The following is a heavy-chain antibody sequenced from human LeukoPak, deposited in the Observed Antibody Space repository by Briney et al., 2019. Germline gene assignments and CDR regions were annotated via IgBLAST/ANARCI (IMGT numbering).Heavy chain of an antibody. CDR2: ISYDGSNK. CDR1: GFTFSSYA. J-gene: IGHJ5*02. CDR3: ARVESGRFDP. Sequence: GRSLRLSCAASGFTFSSYAMHWVRQAPGKGLEWVAVISYDGSNKYYADSVKGRFTISRDNSKNTLYLQMNSLRAEDTAVYYCARVESGRFDPWGQGNLVTVSS. V-gene: IGHV3-30-3*01. D-gene: IGHD3-3*01.